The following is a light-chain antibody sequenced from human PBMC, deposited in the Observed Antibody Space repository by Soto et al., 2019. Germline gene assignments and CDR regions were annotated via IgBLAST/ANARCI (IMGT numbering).Light chain of an antibody. CDR1: QSALYSSNNKNY. CDR3: QQYYSTPRP. V-gene: IGKV4-1*01. Sequence: DIVMTHSPDSLAVSMGERATINCKSSQSALYSSNNKNYLAWYQQKPGQPPKLLIYWASTRESGVPDRFSGSGSGTDFTLTISSLQAEDVAVYYCQQYYSTPRPFGQRSKADIK. J-gene: IGKJ1*01. CDR2: WAS.